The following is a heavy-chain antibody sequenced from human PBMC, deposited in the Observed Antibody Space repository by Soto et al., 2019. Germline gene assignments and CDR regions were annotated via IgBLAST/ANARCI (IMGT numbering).Heavy chain of an antibody. Sequence: ERSLRLYCAASGCTFIGSSVHWVRQASGKGLEWVGRIRNKANSYATAYAASVRGRFTISRDDSKNTAFLQMNSLNTEDTAVYYCISHSPEDMIRTWGQGTLVTVSS. J-gene: IGHJ4*02. CDR2: IRNKANSYAT. CDR3: ISHSPEDMIRT. CDR1: GCTFIGSS. D-gene: IGHD2-15*01. V-gene: IGHV3-73*01.